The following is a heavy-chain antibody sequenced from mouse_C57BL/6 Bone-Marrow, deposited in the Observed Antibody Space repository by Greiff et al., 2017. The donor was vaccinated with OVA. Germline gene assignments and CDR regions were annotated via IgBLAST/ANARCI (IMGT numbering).Heavy chain of an antibody. D-gene: IGHD1-1*01. V-gene: IGHV1-81*01. J-gene: IGHJ1*03. CDR1: GYTFTSYG. CDR3: ARDYGSSGSPYWYFDV. Sequence: VKLQESGAELARPGASVKLSCKASGYTFTSYGISWVKQRTGQGLEWIGEIYPRSGNTYYNEKFKGKATLTADKSSSTAYMELRSLTSEDSAVYFCARDYGSSGSPYWYFDVWGTGTTVTVSS. CDR2: IYPRSGNT.